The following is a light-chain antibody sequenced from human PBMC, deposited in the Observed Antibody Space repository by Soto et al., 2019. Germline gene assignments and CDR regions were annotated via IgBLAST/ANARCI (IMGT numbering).Light chain of an antibody. CDR2: EDR. Sequence: SYELTQSPSVSVSPGQTASIPCSGDKLGDKFAYWYQQKPGQSPVVVIYEDRKRPSGIPERFSGSNSGNTAILTISGTQAMDEADYYCQAWDSSSVVFGGGTKVTVL. J-gene: IGLJ3*02. CDR3: QAWDSSSVV. CDR1: KLGDKF. V-gene: IGLV3-1*01.